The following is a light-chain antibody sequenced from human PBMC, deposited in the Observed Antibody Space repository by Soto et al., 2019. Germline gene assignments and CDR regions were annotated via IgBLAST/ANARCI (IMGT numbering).Light chain of an antibody. J-gene: IGLJ3*02. Sequence: QAVVTQPPSASGTPGQRVAISCPGSSSNIGDNTVHWYQQLPGTAPKLLIYNNDRRPSGVPDRFSGSKSGTSASLAISGLQSEDEADYFCSTWDDSLNGWVFGGGTKLTVL. CDR2: NND. CDR3: STWDDSLNGWV. V-gene: IGLV1-44*01. CDR1: SSNIGDNT.